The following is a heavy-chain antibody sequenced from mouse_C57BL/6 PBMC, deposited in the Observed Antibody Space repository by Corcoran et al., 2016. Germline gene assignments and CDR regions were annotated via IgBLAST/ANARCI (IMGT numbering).Heavy chain of an antibody. CDR3: AREDYYGYFAY. J-gene: IGHJ3*01. CDR1: GYPITSGYY. Sequence: DVQLQESGPGLVKPSQSLSLTCSVTGYPITSGYYWNWIRQFPGNKLEWMGYISYDGSNNYNPSLKNRISITRDTSKNQFFLKLNSVTTEDTATYYCAREDYYGYFAYWGQGTLVTVSA. D-gene: IGHD2-2*01. CDR2: ISYDGSN. V-gene: IGHV3-6*01.